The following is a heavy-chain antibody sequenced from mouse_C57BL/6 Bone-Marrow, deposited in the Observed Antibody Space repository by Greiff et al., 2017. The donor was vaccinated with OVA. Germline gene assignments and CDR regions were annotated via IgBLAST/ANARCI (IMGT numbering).Heavy chain of an antibody. CDR3: AREWTTVVASDYFDY. J-gene: IGHJ2*01. V-gene: IGHV1-72*01. CDR2: IDPNSGGT. Sequence: QVQLKQPGAELVKPGASVKLSCKASGYTFTSYWMHWVKQRPGRGLEWIGRIDPNSGGTKYNEKFKSKATLTVDKPSSTAYMQLSSLTSEDSAVYYCAREWTTVVASDYFDYWGQGTTLTVSS. CDR1: GYTFTSYW. D-gene: IGHD1-1*01.